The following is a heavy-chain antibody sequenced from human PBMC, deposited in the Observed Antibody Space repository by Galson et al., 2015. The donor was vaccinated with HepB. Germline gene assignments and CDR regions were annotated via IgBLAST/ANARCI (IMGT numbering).Heavy chain of an antibody. D-gene: IGHD3-22*01. CDR3: ARGYYYDSSGYYYDADYYYMDV. CDR2: ISAYNGNT. J-gene: IGHJ6*03. V-gene: IGHV1-18*01. Sequence: SVKVSCKASGYTFTSYGISWVRQAPGQGLEWMGWISAYNGNTNYAQKLQGRVTMTTDTSTSTAYMELRSLRSDDTAVYYCARGYYYDSSGYYYDADYYYMDVWGKGTTVTVSS. CDR1: GYTFTSYG.